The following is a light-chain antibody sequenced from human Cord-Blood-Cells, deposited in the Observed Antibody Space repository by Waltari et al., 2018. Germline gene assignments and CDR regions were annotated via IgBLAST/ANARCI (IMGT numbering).Light chain of an antibody. V-gene: IGLV2-14*01. CDR3: SSYTSSSTVV. CDR2: DVS. J-gene: IGLJ2*01. Sequence: QSALTQPASVSGSPGQSITISCTGTSSDVGGYNYVSLYQQHPGKAPKLMIDDVSNRPSGVSNRFSGCKSGNTASLTISGLQAEDEAYYYCSSYTSSSTVVFGGGTKLTVL. CDR1: SSDVGGYNY.